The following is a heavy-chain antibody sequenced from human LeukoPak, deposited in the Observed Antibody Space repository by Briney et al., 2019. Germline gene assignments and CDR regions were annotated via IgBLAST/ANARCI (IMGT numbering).Heavy chain of an antibody. CDR1: GFTFSNYA. CDR3: AKVGRGSPIDY. D-gene: IGHD1-26*01. V-gene: IGHV3-23*01. CDR2: MSGSGSST. J-gene: IGHJ4*02. Sequence: GGSLRLSCAVSGFTFSNYAMSWVRQAPGKGLEWVSAMSGSGSSTWYADSVKGRLTISRDNSKNTLFLQMNSLRAEDTAVYYCAKVGRGSPIDYWGQGTLVTVSS.